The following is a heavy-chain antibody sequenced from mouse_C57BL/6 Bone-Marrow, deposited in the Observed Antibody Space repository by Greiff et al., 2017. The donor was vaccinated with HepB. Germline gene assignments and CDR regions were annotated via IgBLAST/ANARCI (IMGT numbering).Heavy chain of an antibody. CDR1: GFTFSSYT. CDR3: ARPPPGTWAWFAY. CDR2: ISGGGGNT. J-gene: IGHJ3*01. D-gene: IGHD3-3*01. V-gene: IGHV5-9*01. Sequence: EVKLMESGGGLVKPGGSLKLSCAASGFTFSSYTMSWVRQTPEKRLEWVATISGGGGNTYYPDSVKGRFTISRDNAKNTLYLQMSSLRSEDTALYYCARPPPGTWAWFAYWGQGTLVTVSA.